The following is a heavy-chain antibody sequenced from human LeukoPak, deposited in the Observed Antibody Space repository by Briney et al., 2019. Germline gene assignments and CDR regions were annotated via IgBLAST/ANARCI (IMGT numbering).Heavy chain of an antibody. CDR2: IYYSGST. Sequence: PSETLSLTCTVSGGSISSSSYYWGWIRQPPGKGLEWIGSIYYSGSTYYNPSLKSRVTISVDTSKNQFSLKLSSVTAADTAVYYCARAGSVLRYVKPLDYWGQGTLVTVSS. D-gene: IGHD3-9*01. CDR1: GGSISSSSYY. J-gene: IGHJ4*02. V-gene: IGHV4-39*07. CDR3: ARAGSVLRYVKPLDY.